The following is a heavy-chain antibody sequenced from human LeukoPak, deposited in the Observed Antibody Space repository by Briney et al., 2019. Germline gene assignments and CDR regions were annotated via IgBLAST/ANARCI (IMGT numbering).Heavy chain of an antibody. CDR1: GGSISSSSYY. CDR2: IYYSGST. CDR3: ARCPYDYGDFGFDY. Sequence: SETLSLTCTVSGGSISSSSYYWGWIRQPPGKGLEWIGSIYYSGSTYYNPSLKSRVTISVDTSKNQFSLKLSSVTAADTAVYYCARCPYDYGDFGFDYWGQGTLVTVS. V-gene: IGHV4-39*01. D-gene: IGHD4-17*01. J-gene: IGHJ4*02.